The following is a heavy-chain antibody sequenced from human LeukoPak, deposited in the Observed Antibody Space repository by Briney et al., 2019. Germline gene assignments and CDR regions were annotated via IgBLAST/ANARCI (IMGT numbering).Heavy chain of an antibody. J-gene: IGHJ4*02. V-gene: IGHV4-59*01. CDR3: ARVSIRGYSSSWYYFDY. CDR2: IYYSGST. Sequence: ESPSLTCTVSGYSISSYYWSWIRQPPGQGVEWIGYIYYSGSTNYNPYLESRVTISVDTSKNQFSLKLSSVTAADTAVYYCARVSIRGYSSSWYYFDYWGQGTLVTVSS. CDR1: GYSISSYY. D-gene: IGHD6-13*01.